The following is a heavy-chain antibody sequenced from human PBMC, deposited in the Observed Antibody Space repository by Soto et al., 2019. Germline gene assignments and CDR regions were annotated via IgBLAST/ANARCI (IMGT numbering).Heavy chain of an antibody. CDR1: RFNFYSYD. D-gene: IGHD6-6*01. CDR3: AKALVAARPWGTNGTQSGLDV. J-gene: IGHJ6*02. CDR2: ISYDGSKE. V-gene: IGHV3-30*18. Sequence: AGSLRLSCAASRFNFYSYDIHWVRPAPGNGREWVAVISYDGSKEYYAGSVKGRFAISRDNSKITLSLQLNSLTAGDTAVYYCAKALVAARPWGTNGTQSGLDVWGQGTSVTVSS.